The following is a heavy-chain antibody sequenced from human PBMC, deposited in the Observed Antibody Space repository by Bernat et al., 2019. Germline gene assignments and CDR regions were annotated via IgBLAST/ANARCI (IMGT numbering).Heavy chain of an antibody. CDR3: TTPRFLENDAFDI. D-gene: IGHD3-3*01. J-gene: IGHJ3*02. Sequence: EVQLVESGGGLVKPGGSLRLSCAASGFTFSNAWMSWVRQAPGKGLEWVGRIKSKTDGGTTDYAAPVKGRFAISRDDSKNTLYLQMNSLKTEDTAVYYCTTPRFLENDAFDIWGQGTMVTVSS. CDR1: GFTFSNAW. CDR2: IKSKTDGGTT. V-gene: IGHV3-15*01.